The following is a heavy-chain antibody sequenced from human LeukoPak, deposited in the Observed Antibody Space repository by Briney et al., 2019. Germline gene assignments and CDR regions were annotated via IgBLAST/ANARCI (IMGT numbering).Heavy chain of an antibody. CDR2: FHPEDGET. D-gene: IGHD2-2*01. Sequence: ASVKVSCMVSGDTLTALSMHWVRQAPGKGLEWMGGFHPEDGETIYAQKFQGRATMTEDTSTDTAYMELSSLRSDDTAVYYCTTRKIYCSTTSCSDDYWGQGTLVTVSS. V-gene: IGHV1-24*01. CDR1: GDTLTALS. J-gene: IGHJ4*02. CDR3: TTRKIYCSTTSCSDDY.